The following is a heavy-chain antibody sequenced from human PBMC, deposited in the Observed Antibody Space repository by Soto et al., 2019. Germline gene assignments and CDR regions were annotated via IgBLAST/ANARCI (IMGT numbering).Heavy chain of an antibody. D-gene: IGHD6-13*01. CDR2: ISYDGSNK. Sequence: PGGSLRLSCAASGFTFSSYGMHWVRQAPGKGLEWVAVISYDGSNKYYADSVKGRFTISRDNSKNTLYLQMNSLRAEDTAVYYCAKTGSSSWYNPEIYYYYYYGMDVWGQGTTVTVSS. CDR1: GFTFSSYG. J-gene: IGHJ6*02. CDR3: AKTGSSSWYNPEIYYYYYYGMDV. V-gene: IGHV3-30*18.